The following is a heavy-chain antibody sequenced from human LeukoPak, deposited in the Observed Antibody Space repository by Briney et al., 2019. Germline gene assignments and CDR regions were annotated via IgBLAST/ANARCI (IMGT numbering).Heavy chain of an antibody. D-gene: IGHD5-24*01. CDR2: ISYSGST. J-gene: IGHJ5*02. Sequence: SQTLSLTCTVSGGSISSVAYYWSWIRQHPGKGLEWIGYISYSGSTYYNPSLKSRVTISVDMSKNQFSLKLSSVTAADTAVYYCARDLGADGYNLRNWFDHWAQGTLVTVSS. V-gene: IGHV4-31*03. CDR1: GGSISSVAYY. CDR3: ARDLGADGYNLRNWFDH.